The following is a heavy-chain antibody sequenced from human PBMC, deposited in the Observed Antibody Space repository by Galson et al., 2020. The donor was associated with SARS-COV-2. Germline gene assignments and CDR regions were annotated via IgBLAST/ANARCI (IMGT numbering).Heavy chain of an antibody. V-gene: IGHV3-9*01. J-gene: IGHJ5*02. CDR1: GFTFNDYA. CDR2: LSWHSFRI. Sequence: QAGGSLRLSCAASGFTFNDYAMHWVRQAPGKGLEWVAGLSWHSFRIDYADSVKGRFTISRDNSKNSLYLQMSRLRPEDTAFYYCAREGYSSTWYHNNWFDPWGQGTLVTVSS. D-gene: IGHD6-13*01. CDR3: AREGYSSTWYHNNWFDP.